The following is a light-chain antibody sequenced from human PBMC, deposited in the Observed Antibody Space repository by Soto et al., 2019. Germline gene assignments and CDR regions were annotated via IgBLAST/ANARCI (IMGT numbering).Light chain of an antibody. V-gene: IGKV1-16*01. J-gene: IGKJ1*01. Sequence: DIQMTQSPSSLSAAVGDRVTMTCQASQNINNYLNWYQQKPGRAPKLLIYAASTLQSGVPSRFSGSGSGTEFTLTISSLQPDDFATYYCQQYNSYSWTFGQGTKVDIK. CDR2: AAS. CDR3: QQYNSYSWT. CDR1: QNINNY.